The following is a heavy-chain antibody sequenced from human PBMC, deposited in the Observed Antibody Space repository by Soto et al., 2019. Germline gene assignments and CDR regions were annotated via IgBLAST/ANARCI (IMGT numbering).Heavy chain of an antibody. CDR1: GFSIGGNP. CDR2: IHTVGST. V-gene: IGHV3-53*01. D-gene: IGHD1-1*01. J-gene: IGHJ4*02. Sequence: VGSLRLSCEVSGFSIGGNPMSWVRQAPGQGLEWVASIHTVGSTYYADSVQGRFTISRDNSKNTLFLQMNSLRVGDTAIYFCARGLNDDSWGQGTLVTVSS. CDR3: ARGLNDDS.